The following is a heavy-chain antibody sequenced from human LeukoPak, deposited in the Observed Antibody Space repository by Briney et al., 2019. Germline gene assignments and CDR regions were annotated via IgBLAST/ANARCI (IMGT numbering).Heavy chain of an antibody. D-gene: IGHD6-6*01. CDR2: ISSSSSTI. CDR3: ARVSGYSSSSADY. J-gene: IGHJ4*02. CDR1: GFTFSSYS. Sequence: GGSLRLSCAASGFTFSSYSMNWVRQAPGKGLEWVSYISSSSSTIYYADSVKGRFTISRDNAKNSLYLQMNSLRAEDTAVYYCARVSGYSSSSADYWGQGTLVTVSS. V-gene: IGHV3-48*01.